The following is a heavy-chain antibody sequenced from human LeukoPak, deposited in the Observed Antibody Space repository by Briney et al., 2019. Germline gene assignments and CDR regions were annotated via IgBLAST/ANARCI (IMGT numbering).Heavy chain of an antibody. V-gene: IGHV3-23*01. CDR2: ISGSGGST. D-gene: IGHD3-16*01. CDR1: GFTFSSYA. J-gene: IGHJ4*02. CDR3: ARKLWHRNDC. Sequence: GGSLRLSCAASGFTFSSYAMSWVRQAPGKGLEWVSAISGSGGSTYYADSVKGRFTISRDNAKNTLYLQMNSLRAEDTALYYCARKLWHRNDCWGQGTLVTVSS.